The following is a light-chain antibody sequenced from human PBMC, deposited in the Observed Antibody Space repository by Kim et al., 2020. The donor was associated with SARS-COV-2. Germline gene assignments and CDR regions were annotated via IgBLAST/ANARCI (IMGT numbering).Light chain of an antibody. CDR3: KSRDSSGNVV. V-gene: IGLV3-19*01. J-gene: IGLJ2*01. Sequence: SSELTQDPAVSVALGQTVRITCQGDSLRSYYVSWYQQKPGQAPVLVIYGRNNRPSGIPDRFSGSTSGNTASLTITGAQAEDEADYYCKSRDSSGNVVFGGGTQLTVL. CDR1: SLRSYY. CDR2: GRN.